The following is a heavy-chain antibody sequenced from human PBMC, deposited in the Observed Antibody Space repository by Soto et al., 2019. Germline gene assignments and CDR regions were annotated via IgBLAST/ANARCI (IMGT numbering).Heavy chain of an antibody. CDR2: ISWNRGSI. V-gene: IGHV3-9*01. CDR3: AKDIGRGYSYGRYYYYGMDV. Sequence: EVQLVESGGGLVQPGRSLRLSCAASGFTFDDYAMHWVRQAPGKGLAWVSGISWNRGSIGYADSVKGRFTISRDNAKNSLYLQMNSLRAEDTALYYCAKDIGRGYSYGRYYYYGMDVWGQGTTVTVSS. D-gene: IGHD5-18*01. J-gene: IGHJ6*02. CDR1: GFTFDDYA.